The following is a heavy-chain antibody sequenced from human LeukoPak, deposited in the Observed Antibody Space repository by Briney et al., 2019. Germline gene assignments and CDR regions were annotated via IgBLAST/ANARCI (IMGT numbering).Heavy chain of an antibody. CDR1: GFTVSSNY. D-gene: IGHD2-15*01. Sequence: PGGSLRLSCAAPGFTVSSNYMSWVRQAPGKGLEWVSILYSAGGTYYADSVRGRLTIARDSSKNTMFLQMNSLRAEDTAVYYCASGGMGARKFYSDPFHYWGQGTLVTVSS. V-gene: IGHV3-53*01. CDR3: ASGGMGARKFYSDPFHY. J-gene: IGHJ4*02. CDR2: LYSAGGT.